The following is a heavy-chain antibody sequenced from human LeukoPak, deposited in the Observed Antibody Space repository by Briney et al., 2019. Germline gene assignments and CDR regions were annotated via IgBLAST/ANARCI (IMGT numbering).Heavy chain of an antibody. Sequence: PSETPSLTCTVSGGSISSSSYYWGWIRQPPGKGLEWIGSIYYSGSTYYNPSLKSRVTISVDTSKNQFSLKLSSVTAADTAVYYCARVNSSGWHSGVYWGQGTLVTVSS. CDR1: GGSISSSSYY. J-gene: IGHJ4*02. CDR2: IYYSGST. CDR3: ARVNSSGWHSGVY. D-gene: IGHD6-19*01. V-gene: IGHV4-39*01.